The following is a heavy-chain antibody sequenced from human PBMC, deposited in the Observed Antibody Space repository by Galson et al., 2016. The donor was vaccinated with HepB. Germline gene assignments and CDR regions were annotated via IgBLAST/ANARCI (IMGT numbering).Heavy chain of an antibody. J-gene: IGHJ4*02. Sequence: SETLSLTCSVSGGSISSSSLSWAWIRQSPGKGLEWIGTIYYGGTTYYSPSLNSRVTISLDMSKNQFSLDLNSVTAADTAVFYCARDGTFDYDTSGSGYDYWGQGILVTVSS. V-gene: IGHV4-39*07. CDR2: IYYGGTT. CDR1: GGSISSSSLS. CDR3: ARDGTFDYDTSGSGYDY. D-gene: IGHD3-22*01.